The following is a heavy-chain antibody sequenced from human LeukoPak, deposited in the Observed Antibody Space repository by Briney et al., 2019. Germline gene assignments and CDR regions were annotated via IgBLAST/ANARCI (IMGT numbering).Heavy chain of an antibody. CDR3: AKGPWLAYPYYFDY. V-gene: IGHV3-7*03. CDR1: GFTFSSYW. J-gene: IGHJ4*02. Sequence: GGSPRLSCAASGFTFSSYWMSWVRQAPGKGLEWVANIKQDGSEKYYVDSVKGRFTISRDNAKNSLYLQMNSLRAEDTAVYYCAKGPWLAYPYYFDYWGQGTLVTVSS. CDR2: IKQDGSEK. D-gene: IGHD6-19*01.